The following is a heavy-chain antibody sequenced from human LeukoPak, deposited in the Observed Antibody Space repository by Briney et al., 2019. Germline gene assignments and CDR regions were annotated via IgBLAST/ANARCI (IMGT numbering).Heavy chain of an antibody. Sequence: ASVKVSCKASGYTFTSYGISWVRQAPGQGLEWMGWISAYNGNTNYAEKVQGRVTLTTDTSTSTAYMELRSLRSDDTAVYYCARDQGLLWFGEPDYWGQGTLVTVSS. V-gene: IGHV1-18*01. D-gene: IGHD3-10*01. CDR1: GYTFTSYG. CDR2: ISAYNGNT. J-gene: IGHJ4*02. CDR3: ARDQGLLWFGEPDY.